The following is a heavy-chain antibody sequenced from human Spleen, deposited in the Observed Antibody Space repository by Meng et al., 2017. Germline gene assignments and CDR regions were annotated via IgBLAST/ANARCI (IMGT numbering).Heavy chain of an antibody. J-gene: IGHJ5*02. V-gene: IGHV4-31*03. D-gene: IGHD3-22*01. CDR3: ARYVFDSSSLYSNWFDP. CDR1: GCSISSGTYY. Sequence: QVQLQESGPGLVKPSQTLSLTCTVSGCSISSGTYYWGWIRQLPGKGLEWIAYIHYSGSTYYNPSLKSRVTISVDTSKNQLSLKLSSMTAADTAVYYCARYVFDSSSLYSNWFDPWGQGTLSPSPQ. CDR2: IHYSGST.